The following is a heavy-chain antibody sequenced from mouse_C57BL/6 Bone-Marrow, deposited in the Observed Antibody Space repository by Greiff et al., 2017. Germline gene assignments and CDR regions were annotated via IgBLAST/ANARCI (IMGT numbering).Heavy chain of an antibody. V-gene: IGHV5-4*01. CDR2: ISDGGSYT. CDR3: ARPSDGWLPYYAMDY. D-gene: IGHD2-3*01. Sequence: EVQRVESGGGLVKPGGSLKLSCAASGFTFSSYAMSWVHQTPEKRLEWVATISDGGSYTYYPDNVKGRFTISRDNAKNNLYLQMSHLKSEDTAMYYCARPSDGWLPYYAMDYWGQGTSVTVSS. J-gene: IGHJ4*01. CDR1: GFTFSSYA.